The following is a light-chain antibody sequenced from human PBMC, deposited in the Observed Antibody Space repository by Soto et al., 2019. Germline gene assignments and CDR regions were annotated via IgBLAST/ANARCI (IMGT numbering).Light chain of an antibody. J-gene: IGLJ1*01. CDR1: SSNIGAGYD. CDR3: QYYDSSLSAHNYV. V-gene: IGLV1-40*01. CDR2: GNS. Sequence: QSVLTQPPSVSGAPGQRVTISCTGSSSNIGAGYDVHWYQQLPGTAPKLLIYGNSNRPSGVPDRFSGSKSGTSASLAITGLQAEDEADYYCQYYDSSLSAHNYVFGTGTKVTVL.